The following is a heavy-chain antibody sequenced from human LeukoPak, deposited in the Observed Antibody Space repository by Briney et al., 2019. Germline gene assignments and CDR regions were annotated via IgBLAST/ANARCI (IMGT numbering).Heavy chain of an antibody. CDR1: GFTVSNNY. D-gene: IGHD2/OR15-2a*01. CDR3: VRDVIR. V-gene: IGHV3-66*01. Sequence: GGSLRLSCAASGFTVSNNYMSWVRQAPGKGLEWVSVIYSAGTTYYADSVKGRFTISRDNDQNSLYLQMNSLRAEDTAFYYCVRDVIRGGQGTLVTVSS. CDR2: IYSAGTT. J-gene: IGHJ4*02.